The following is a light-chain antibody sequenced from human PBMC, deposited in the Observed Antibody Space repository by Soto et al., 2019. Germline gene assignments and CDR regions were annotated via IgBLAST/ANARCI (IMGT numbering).Light chain of an antibody. CDR3: CSYAGSSTYV. J-gene: IGLJ1*01. V-gene: IGLV2-23*02. CDR2: EVS. CDR1: SSDVGSYNL. Sequence: QSVLTQPVSVSGSPGQSITISCTGTSSDVGSYNLVSWYQQHPGKAPKLMIYEVSKRPSGVSNRFSGSKSGNTASLTISGLRAEDEADYYCCSYAGSSTYVFGTGTKVTVL.